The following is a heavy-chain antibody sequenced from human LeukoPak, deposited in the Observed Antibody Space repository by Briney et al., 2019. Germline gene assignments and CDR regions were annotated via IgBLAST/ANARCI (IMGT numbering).Heavy chain of an antibody. CDR3: ARVQSYSSSWYSRANYYGMDV. CDR2: ISYDGSNK. V-gene: IGHV3-30-3*01. Sequence: GGSLRLSCAASGFTFSSYAMHWVRQAPGKGLEWVAVISYDGSNKYYADSVKGRFTISRDNAKNSLYLQMNSLRAEDMAVYYCARVQSYSSSWYSRANYYGMDVWGQGTTVTVSS. CDR1: GFTFSSYA. J-gene: IGHJ6*02. D-gene: IGHD6-13*01.